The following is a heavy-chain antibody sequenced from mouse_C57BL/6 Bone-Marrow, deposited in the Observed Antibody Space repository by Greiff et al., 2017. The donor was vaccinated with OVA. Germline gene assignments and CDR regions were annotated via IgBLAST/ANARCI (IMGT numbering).Heavy chain of an antibody. V-gene: IGHV3-6*01. CDR1: GYSITSGYY. D-gene: IGHD2-3*01. J-gene: IGHJ2*01. CDR3: ARDDGRGFDY. Sequence: ESGPGLVKPSQSLSLTCSVTGYSITSGYYWNWIRQFPGNKLEWMGYISYDGSNNYNPSLKNRISITRDTSKNQFFLKLTSVTTEDTATYCCARDDGRGFDYWGQGTTLTVSS. CDR2: ISYDGSN.